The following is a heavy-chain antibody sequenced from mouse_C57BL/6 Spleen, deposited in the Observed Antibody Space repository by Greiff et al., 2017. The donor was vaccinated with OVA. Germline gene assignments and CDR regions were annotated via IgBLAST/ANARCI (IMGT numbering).Heavy chain of an antibody. CDR3: ARKGLITADV. Sequence: VQLQQSGPELVKPGASVKISCKASGYAFSSSWMNWVKQRPGKGLEWIGRIYPGDGDTNYNGKFKGKATLTADKSSSTAYMQLSSLTSEDSAVYFCARKGLITADVWGTGTTVTVSS. CDR2: IYPGDGDT. CDR1: GYAFSSSW. D-gene: IGHD1-1*01. V-gene: IGHV1-82*01. J-gene: IGHJ1*03.